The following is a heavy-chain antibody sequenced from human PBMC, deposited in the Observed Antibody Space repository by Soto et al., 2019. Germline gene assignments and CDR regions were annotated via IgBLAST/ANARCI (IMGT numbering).Heavy chain of an antibody. V-gene: IGHV3-53*04. CDR3: ARGGAAAGQNDY. J-gene: IGHJ4*02. CDR1: GFTVSSNY. CDR2: IYTGGSI. Sequence: EVQLVESGGGLVQPGGSLRLPCAVSGFTVSSNYMSWVRQAPGKGLEWVSTIYTGGSIYYADSVKGRFTISRHNSEHTLYLQMNHLRVEDTAVYYCARGGAAAGQNDYWGQGTLVTVSS. D-gene: IGHD6-25*01.